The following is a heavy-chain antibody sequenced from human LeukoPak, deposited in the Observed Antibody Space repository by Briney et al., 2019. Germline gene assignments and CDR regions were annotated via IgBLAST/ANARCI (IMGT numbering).Heavy chain of an antibody. CDR1: GLSSTSAW. V-gene: IGHV3-15*01. D-gene: IGHD2-15*01. Sequence: PGGSLRLSCAVSGLSSTSAWMSWVRQAPGKGLEWVGRIKSKAAGGTTDYAAPVKGRFSISRDDSRNTLYLQMNSLKSEDTAVYFCTADLPGGYSDYFDYWGRGTLVTVSS. J-gene: IGHJ4*02. CDR2: IKSKAAGGTT. CDR3: TADLPGGYSDYFDY.